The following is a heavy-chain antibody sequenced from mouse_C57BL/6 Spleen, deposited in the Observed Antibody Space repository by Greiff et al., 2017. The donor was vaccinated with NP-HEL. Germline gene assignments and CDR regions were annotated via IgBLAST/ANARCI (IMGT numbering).Heavy chain of an antibody. V-gene: IGHV2-5*01. J-gene: IGHJ1*03. Sequence: VKLVESGPGLVQPSQSLSITCTVSGFSLTSYGVHWVRQSPGKGLEWLGVIWRGGSTDYNAAFMSRLSITKDNSKSQVFFKMNSLQADDTAIYYCAKERATVVEYFDVWGTGTTVTVSS. CDR1: GFSLTSYG. CDR2: IWRGGST. D-gene: IGHD1-1*01. CDR3: AKERATVVEYFDV.